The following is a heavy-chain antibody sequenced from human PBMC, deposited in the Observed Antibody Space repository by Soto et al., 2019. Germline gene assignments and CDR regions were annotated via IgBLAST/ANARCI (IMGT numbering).Heavy chain of an antibody. Sequence: GASVKVSCKASGYTFTSYAMHWVRQAPGQRLEWMGWINAGNGNTKNSQKFQGRVTITRDTSASTAYMEQSSLRSEDTVVYYCARDRRLWLRSGYHEFDYWGQGTLVTVSS. D-gene: IGHD3-3*01. CDR2: INAGNGNT. CDR3: ARDRRLWLRSGYHEFDY. V-gene: IGHV1-3*01. J-gene: IGHJ4*02. CDR1: GYTFTSYA.